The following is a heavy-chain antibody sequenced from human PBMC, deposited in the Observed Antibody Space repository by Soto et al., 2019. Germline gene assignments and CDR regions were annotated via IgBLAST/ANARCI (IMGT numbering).Heavy chain of an antibody. CDR2: IIPIPGTA. CDR1: GGTFSSYA. Sequence: QVQLVQSGAEVKKPGSSVNVSCKASGGTFSSYAISWVRQAPGQGLEWMGGIIPIPGTANYAQKFQGRVTITAHESTSTAYMELSSLRSEDTAVYYCARSQGSSTSLESYYYYYYGMDVWGQGTTVTVSS. J-gene: IGHJ6*02. CDR3: ARSQGSSTSLESYYYYYYGMDV. D-gene: IGHD2-2*01. V-gene: IGHV1-69*01.